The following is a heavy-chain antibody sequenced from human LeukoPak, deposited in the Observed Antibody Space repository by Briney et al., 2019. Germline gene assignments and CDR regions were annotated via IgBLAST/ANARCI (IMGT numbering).Heavy chain of an antibody. D-gene: IGHD2/OR15-2a*01. Sequence: PGGSLRLSCAASGFTFSSYAMSWVRQAPGKGLEWVSAISGSGGSTYYADSVKGRFTISRDESKNTLYPQMKSLRAEDTAVYYCAREGISRKMDFDYWGQGTLVTVSS. J-gene: IGHJ4*02. CDR2: ISGSGGST. CDR1: GFTFSSYA. CDR3: AREGISRKMDFDY. V-gene: IGHV3-23*01.